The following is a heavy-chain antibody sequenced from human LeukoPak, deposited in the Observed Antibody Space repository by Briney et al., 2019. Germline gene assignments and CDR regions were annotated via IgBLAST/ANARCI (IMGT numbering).Heavy chain of an antibody. CDR3: ARGESYSSSWYYYYYYMDV. CDR1: DWSFSGYY. V-gene: IGHV4-34*01. J-gene: IGHJ6*03. D-gene: IGHD6-13*01. Sequence: SETLSLTCAVYDWSFSGYYWSWIRQPPGKGLEWIGQINHSGSTNYNPSLKSRVTISVDTSKNKFSLKLSSVTAADTAVYYCARGESYSSSWYYYYYYMDVWGKGTTVTISS. CDR2: INHSGST.